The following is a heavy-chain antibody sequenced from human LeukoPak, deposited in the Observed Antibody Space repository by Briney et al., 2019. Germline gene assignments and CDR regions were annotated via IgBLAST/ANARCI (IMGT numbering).Heavy chain of an antibody. D-gene: IGHD2-8*02. CDR1: GYTFTNYY. J-gene: IGHJ4*02. CDR3: ARAGGLSNFDY. Sequence: ASVKVSCKASGYTFTNYYMLWVRLSSGQGLQWMALINPSGGRTTYAQQFQGRLTMTRDTSTSTLYMELSSLRSDDTAVYYCARAGGLSNFDYWGQGTLVAVSS. CDR2: INPSGGRT. V-gene: IGHV1-46*01.